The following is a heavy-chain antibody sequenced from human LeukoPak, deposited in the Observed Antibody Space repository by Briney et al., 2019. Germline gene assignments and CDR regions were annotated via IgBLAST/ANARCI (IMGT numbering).Heavy chain of an antibody. CDR1: GYTFTSYG. Sequence: GASVKVSCKASGYTFTSYGISWVRQAPGQGLEWMGWISAYNGNTNYAQKLQGRVTMTTDTSTSTAYMELRSLRPDDTAVYYCARDLITIFGVVPDYWGQGTLVTVSS. CDR2: ISAYNGNT. D-gene: IGHD3-3*01. CDR3: ARDLITIFGVVPDY. V-gene: IGHV1-18*01. J-gene: IGHJ4*02.